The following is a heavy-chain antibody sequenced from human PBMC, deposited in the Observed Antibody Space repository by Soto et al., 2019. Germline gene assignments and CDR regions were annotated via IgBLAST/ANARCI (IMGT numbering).Heavy chain of an antibody. D-gene: IGHD1-7*01. CDR2: IYGGGNI. V-gene: IGHV3-53*01. CDR1: GFTVNSNY. Sequence: EVQLVQSGGGLIRPGGSLRLSCVVSGFTVNSNYMAWVRQAPGKGPEWVSSIYGGGNIFYADPVKGRFTISRDTSKNTLYLQMDNLRADYTAVYYCARSGTGFDFWGQGYQVTVST. CDR3: ARSGTGFDF. J-gene: IGHJ4*02.